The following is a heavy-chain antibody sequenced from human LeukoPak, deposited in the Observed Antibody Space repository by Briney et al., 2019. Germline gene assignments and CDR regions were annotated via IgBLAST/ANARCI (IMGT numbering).Heavy chain of an antibody. J-gene: IGHJ3*02. CDR1: GGSISSYY. CDR2: IYTSGST. Sequence: PSETLSLTCTVSGGSISSYYWSWIRQPAGKGLEWIGRIYTSGSTNYNPPLESRVTISVDKSKNQFSLKLSSVTAADTAVYYCARDLRNTISDAFDIWGQGTMVTVSS. D-gene: IGHD5-24*01. CDR3: ARDLRNTISDAFDI. V-gene: IGHV4-4*07.